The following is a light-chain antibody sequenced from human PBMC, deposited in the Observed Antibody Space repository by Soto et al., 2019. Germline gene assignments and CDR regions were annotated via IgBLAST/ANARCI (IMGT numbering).Light chain of an antibody. CDR2: GSR. CDR3: QSYASSLSGFV. V-gene: IGLV1-40*01. CDR1: SSNIGAGYD. Sequence: QSALTQPPSVSGAPGQRVTISCTGSSSNIGAGYDVHWYQQLPGTAPKLLIYGSRTRPSGVPDRFSGSKSGTSASLAITGLQAEDEADYYCQSYASSLSGFVYATATKATV. J-gene: IGLJ1*01.